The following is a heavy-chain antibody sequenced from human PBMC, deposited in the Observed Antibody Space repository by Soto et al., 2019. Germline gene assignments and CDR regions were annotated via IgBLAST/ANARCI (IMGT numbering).Heavy chain of an antibody. Sequence: SGGSLRLSCAASEFIFSSYGMHWARQAPGKGPEWVAVISSDGNNKYYADSVKGRFTISRDNSKSTLYLQMNSLRGEDTAVYYCARGLSRNHYYGMDVWGQGTTVTVSS. CDR3: ARGLSRNHYYGMDV. CDR2: ISSDGNNK. D-gene: IGHD3-10*01. V-gene: IGHV3-30*03. J-gene: IGHJ6*02. CDR1: EFIFSSYG.